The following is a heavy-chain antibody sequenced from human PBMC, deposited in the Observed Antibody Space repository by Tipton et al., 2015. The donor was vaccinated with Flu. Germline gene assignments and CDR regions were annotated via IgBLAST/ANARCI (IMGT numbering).Heavy chain of an antibody. CDR3: ARALAVAGNFWFDP. CDR2: IHRTGSA. Sequence: TLSLTCSVSSDSIGSDYYWGWIRQPSGKGLEWIGNIHRTGSAYFNPSLKSRVTISVDTSKNQLSLKLSSVTAADTALYYCARALAVAGNFWFDPWGQGTLVTVSS. V-gene: IGHV4-38-2*02. J-gene: IGHJ5*02. CDR1: SDSIGSDYY. D-gene: IGHD6-19*01.